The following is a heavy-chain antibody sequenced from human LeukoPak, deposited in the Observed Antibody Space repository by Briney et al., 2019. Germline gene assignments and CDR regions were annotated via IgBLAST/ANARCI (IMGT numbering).Heavy chain of an antibody. D-gene: IGHD2-2*01. CDR3: ASQQGDCSSTSCYFDY. J-gene: IGHJ4*02. CDR1: GGTFSSYA. V-gene: IGHV1-69*13. Sequence: ASVKVSRKASGGTFSSYAISWVRQAPGQGLEWMGGIIPIFGTANYAQKFQGRVTITADESTSTAYMELSSLRSEDTAVYYCASQQGDCSSTSCYFDYWGQGTLVTVSS. CDR2: IIPIFGTA.